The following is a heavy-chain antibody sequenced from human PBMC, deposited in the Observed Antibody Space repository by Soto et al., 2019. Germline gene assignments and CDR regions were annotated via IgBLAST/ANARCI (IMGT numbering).Heavy chain of an antibody. Sequence: GGSLRLSCAASGFTVSSNYMSWVRQAPGKGLEWVSVIYSGGSTYYADSVKGRFTISRDNSKNTLYLQMNSLRAEDTAVYYCARSVDTAMVYDYWGQGTLVTVSS. V-gene: IGHV3-53*01. CDR1: GFTVSSNY. D-gene: IGHD5-18*01. CDR2: IYSGGST. CDR3: ARSVDTAMVYDY. J-gene: IGHJ4*02.